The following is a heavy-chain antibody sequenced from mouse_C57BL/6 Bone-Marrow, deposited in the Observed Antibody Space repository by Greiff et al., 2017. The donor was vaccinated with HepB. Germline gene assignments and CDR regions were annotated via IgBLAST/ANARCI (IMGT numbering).Heavy chain of an antibody. D-gene: IGHD1-1*01. CDR2: ISSGGDYI. V-gene: IGHV5-9-1*02. CDR1: GFTFSSYA. Sequence: DVKLQESGEGLVKPGGSLKLSCAASGFTFSSYAMSWVRQTPEKRLEWVAYISSGGDYIYYADTVKGRFTISRDNARNTLYLQRSSLKSEDTAMYYCTRITTVVEGAMDYWGQGTSVTVSS. J-gene: IGHJ4*01. CDR3: TRITTVVEGAMDY.